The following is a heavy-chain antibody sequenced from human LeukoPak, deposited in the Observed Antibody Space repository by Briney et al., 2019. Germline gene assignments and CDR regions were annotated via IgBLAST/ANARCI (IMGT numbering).Heavy chain of an antibody. CDR3: ARGSHRLYDYVWGTYESKDY. J-gene: IGHJ4*02. D-gene: IGHD3-16*01. Sequence: ASVKVSCKASGYAFTNYGISWVRQAPGQGLEWMGWISGYNANTNYVQKFQGRVTMTTDTSTHTAYMELRSLRSDDTAVYYCARGSHRLYDYVWGTYESKDYWGQGTLVTVSS. CDR1: GYAFTNYG. CDR2: ISGYNANT. V-gene: IGHV1-18*01.